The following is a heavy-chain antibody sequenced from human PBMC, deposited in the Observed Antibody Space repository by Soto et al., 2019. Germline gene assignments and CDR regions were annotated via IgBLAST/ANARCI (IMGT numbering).Heavy chain of an antibody. CDR3: ATGLPSVIRGLSLSHSYYYFSLDV. Sequence: QVQLVQSGAEVKKPGSSVKVSCKASGGTFSDYAINWVRQAPGQGLEWMGGIIPMFGTANYAQKFQGRITITADESSNTAYMELSTLRSEDTALYYCATGLPSVIRGLSLSHSYYYFSLDVWGQGTTVTVSS. CDR1: GGTFSDYA. CDR2: IIPMFGTA. J-gene: IGHJ6*03. V-gene: IGHV1-69*01. D-gene: IGHD3-10*01.